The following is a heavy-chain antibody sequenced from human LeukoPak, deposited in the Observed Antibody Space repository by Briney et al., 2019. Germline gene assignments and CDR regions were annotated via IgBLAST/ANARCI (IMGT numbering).Heavy chain of an antibody. V-gene: IGHV4-59*01. CDR1: GASISSYY. CDR2: IYYSGDT. CDR3: AGGYSHPDY. D-gene: IGHD5-18*01. Sequence: YPSETLSLTCTVSGASISSYYWNWIRQPPGKGLEWIGYIYYSGDTNYNPSLKSRVTISSDTSKNQISLKLTSVTAADTAVYYCAGGYSHPDYWGQGTLVTVSS. J-gene: IGHJ4*02.